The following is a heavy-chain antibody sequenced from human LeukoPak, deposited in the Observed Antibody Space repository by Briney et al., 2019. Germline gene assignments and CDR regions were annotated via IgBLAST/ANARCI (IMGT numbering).Heavy chain of an antibody. CDR1: GGTFSSYA. D-gene: IGHD3-9*01. Sequence: ASVKVSCKASGGTFSSYAISWVRQAPGQGLEWMGGIIPIFGTANYAQKFQGRVTITADESTSTAYMELSSPRSEDTAVYYCARTYYDILTGYSYWGQGTLVTVSS. V-gene: IGHV1-69*13. J-gene: IGHJ4*02. CDR3: ARTYYDILTGYSY. CDR2: IIPIFGTA.